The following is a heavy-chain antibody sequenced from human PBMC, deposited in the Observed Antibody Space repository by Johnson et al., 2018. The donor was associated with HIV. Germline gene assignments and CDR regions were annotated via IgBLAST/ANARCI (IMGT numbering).Heavy chain of an antibody. D-gene: IGHD3-10*01. J-gene: IGHJ3*02. Sequence: VQLVESGGGLVQSGGSLRLSCAASGFAFSSYAMHWVRQAPGKGLEYVSAISSNGGSTYYANSMKGRFPISSDNSKNTLYLQMGSLRAEDMAVYYCARDTKSGSYLEGTGAFDIWGQGTMVTVSS. CDR3: ARDTKSGSYLEGTGAFDI. V-gene: IGHV3-64*01. CDR2: ISSNGGST. CDR1: GFAFSSYA.